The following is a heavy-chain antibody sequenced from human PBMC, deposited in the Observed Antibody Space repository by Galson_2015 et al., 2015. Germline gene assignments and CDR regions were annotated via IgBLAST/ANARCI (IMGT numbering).Heavy chain of an antibody. V-gene: IGHV1-69*13. J-gene: IGHJ6*02. CDR2: IIPIFGTA. Sequence: SVKVSCKASGYTFSSYAISWVRQAPGQGLEWMGGIIPIFGTANYAQKFQGRVTITADESTSTAYMELSSLRSEDTAVYYCARFGYSNYDYYYYGMDVWGQGTTVTVSS. D-gene: IGHD4-11*01. CDR3: ARFGYSNYDYYYYGMDV. CDR1: GYTFSSYA.